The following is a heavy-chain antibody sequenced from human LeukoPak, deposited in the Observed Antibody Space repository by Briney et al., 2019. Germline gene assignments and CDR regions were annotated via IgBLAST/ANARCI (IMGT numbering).Heavy chain of an antibody. Sequence: EASVKVSCKVSGYTLTELSMHWVRQAPGKGLEWMGGIIPIFGTANYAQKFQGRVTITTDESTSTAYMELSSLRSEDTAVYYCARTSYGSGTQGAFDIWGQGTMVTVSS. J-gene: IGHJ3*02. CDR2: IIPIFGTA. V-gene: IGHV1-69*05. CDR3: ARTSYGSGTQGAFDI. D-gene: IGHD3-10*01. CDR1: GYTLTELS.